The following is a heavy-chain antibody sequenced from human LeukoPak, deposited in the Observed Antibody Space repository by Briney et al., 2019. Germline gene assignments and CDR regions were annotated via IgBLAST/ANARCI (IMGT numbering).Heavy chain of an antibody. V-gene: IGHV3-53*01. CDR3: ARDNCGGSSISCYMGFDY. D-gene: IGHD2-2*02. CDR1: GFTVSSNY. CDR2: IYSGGST. Sequence: GGSLRLSCAASGFTVSSNYMSWVRQAPGKGLEWVSVIYSGGSTYYADSVKGRFTISRDNAKNSLYLQMNSLRADDTAVYHCARDNCGGSSISCYMGFDYWGQGTLVTVSS. J-gene: IGHJ4*02.